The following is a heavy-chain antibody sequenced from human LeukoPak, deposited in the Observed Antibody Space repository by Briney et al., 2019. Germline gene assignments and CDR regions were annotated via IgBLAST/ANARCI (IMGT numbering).Heavy chain of an antibody. J-gene: IGHJ4*02. CDR1: GFTFSSYA. CDR2: ISGSGGST. V-gene: IGHV3-23*01. CDR3: AKAKYSSSPDFTLDY. D-gene: IGHD6-6*01. Sequence: GGSLRLSCAAAGFTFSSYAMSWVRQAPGKGLEWVSAISGSGGSTYYADSVKGRFTISRENSKNTLYLQMNSLRAEDTAVYYCAKAKYSSSPDFTLDYWGQGTLVTVSS.